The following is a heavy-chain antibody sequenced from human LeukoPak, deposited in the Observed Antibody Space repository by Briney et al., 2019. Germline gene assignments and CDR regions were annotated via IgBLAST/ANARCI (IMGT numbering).Heavy chain of an antibody. CDR2: IYYSGST. J-gene: IGHJ3*02. V-gene: IGHV4-59*01. CDR3: ARSAQPNAFDI. D-gene: IGHD2-2*01. CDR1: GDSISSYY. Sequence: SETLSLTCTVSGDSISSYYWSWIRQPPGKGLEWIGSIYYSGSTNYNPSLKSRVTISVDTSKNQFSLKLSSVTAADTAVYYCARSAQPNAFDIWGQGTLVTVSS.